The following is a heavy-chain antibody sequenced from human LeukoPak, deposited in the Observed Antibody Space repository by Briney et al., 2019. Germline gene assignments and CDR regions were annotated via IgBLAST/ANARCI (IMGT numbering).Heavy chain of an antibody. CDR3: ARDWITYYYDSSGYYYGNWFDP. J-gene: IGHJ5*02. D-gene: IGHD3-22*01. V-gene: IGHV1-18*01. CDR1: GYTFTSHG. CDR2: ISAYNGNT. Sequence: ASVKVSCKASGYTFTSHGISWVRQAPGQGLEWMGWISAYNGNTNYAQKLQGRVTMTTDTSTSTAYMELRSLRSDDTAVYYCARDWITYYYDSSGYYYGNWFDPWGQGTLVTVSS.